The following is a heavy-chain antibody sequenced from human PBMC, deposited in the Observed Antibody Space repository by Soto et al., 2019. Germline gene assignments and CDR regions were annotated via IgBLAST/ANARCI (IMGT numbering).Heavy chain of an antibody. V-gene: IGHV4-61*01. CDR1: GGSVSSGSYF. J-gene: IGHJ4*02. Sequence: QVQLQESGPGLVKPSETLSLTYTVSGGSVSSGSYFWSWIRQPPGQGLEWIGYIYYSRNTNYNPPLKRRLTISVDTSKTQCSLKLSSVTAADTDVQYCASYCSGWYAVRYWGQGTLVTVSS. CDR2: IYYSRNT. CDR3: ASYCSGWYAVRY. D-gene: IGHD6-19*01.